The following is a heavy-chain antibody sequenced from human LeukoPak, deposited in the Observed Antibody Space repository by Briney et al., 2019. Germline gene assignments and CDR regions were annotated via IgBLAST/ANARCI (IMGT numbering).Heavy chain of an antibody. CDR2: IIPIFGTA. D-gene: IGHD3-10*01. V-gene: IGHV1-69*13. Sequence: ASVKVPCKASGGTFSSYAISWVRQAPGQGLEWMGGIIPIFGTANYAQKFQGRVTITADESTSTAYMELSSLRSEDTAVYYCAREDYYGSGSYSPLDYWGQGTLVTVSS. CDR1: GGTFSSYA. J-gene: IGHJ4*02. CDR3: AREDYYGSGSYSPLDY.